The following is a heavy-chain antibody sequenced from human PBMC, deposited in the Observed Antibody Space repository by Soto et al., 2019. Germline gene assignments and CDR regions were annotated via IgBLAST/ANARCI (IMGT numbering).Heavy chain of an antibody. CDR1: GYTFTSYG. V-gene: IGHV1-18*01. J-gene: IGHJ4*02. CDR3: ARERGGYSYGDY. D-gene: IGHD5-18*01. Sequence: QVQLVQSGAEVKKPGAPVKVSCKASGYTFTSYGINWVRQAPGQGLEWMGWVNIYKGNTNYAQKLQGRVTMTTDTSTSTAYLELRSLRSDDTAVYYCARERGGYSYGDYWGQGTQVTVSS. CDR2: VNIYKGNT.